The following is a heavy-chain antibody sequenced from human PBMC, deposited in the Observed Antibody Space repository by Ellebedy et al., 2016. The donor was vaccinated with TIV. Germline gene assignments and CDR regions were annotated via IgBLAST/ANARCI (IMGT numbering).Heavy chain of an antibody. D-gene: IGHD2-8*01. CDR1: GFTSRTYS. Sequence: GGSLRLSXAASGFTSRTYSMSWVRQAPGKGLEWVANIRQDGSEKYDVDSVKGRFTISRDNAKNSLYLQMNSLRAEDTAVYYCARGVTEGGYWGQGTLVTVSS. V-gene: IGHV3-7*04. CDR3: ARGVTEGGY. CDR2: IRQDGSEK. J-gene: IGHJ4*02.